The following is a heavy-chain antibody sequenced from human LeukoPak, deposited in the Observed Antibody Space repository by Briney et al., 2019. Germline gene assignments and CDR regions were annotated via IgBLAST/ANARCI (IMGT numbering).Heavy chain of an antibody. V-gene: IGHV3-33*01. CDR3: ASLRGPYCSSTSCYEVDWFDP. Sequence: GGSLRLSCAASGFTFSSYGMHWVRQAPGKGLEGVAVIWYDGSNKYYADSVKGRFTISRDNSKNTLYLQMNSLRAEDTAVYYCASLRGPYCSSTSCYEVDWFDPWGQGTLVTVSS. CDR2: IWYDGSNK. J-gene: IGHJ5*02. D-gene: IGHD2-2*01. CDR1: GFTFSSYG.